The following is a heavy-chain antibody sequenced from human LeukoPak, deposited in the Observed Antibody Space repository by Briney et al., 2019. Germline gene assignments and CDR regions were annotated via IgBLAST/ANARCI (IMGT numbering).Heavy chain of an antibody. CDR1: GGSFSGYY. J-gene: IGHJ3*02. V-gene: IGHV4-34*01. CDR3: ARGYYASQEFDS. D-gene: IGHD3-22*01. CDR2: INHSGST. Sequence: PSETLSLTCAVYGGSFSGYYWSWIRQPPGKGLEWIGEINHSGSTNYNPSLKSRVTISVDTSKHQFSLKLSSVTAADTAVYYCARGYYASQEFDSWGQGTMVTGSS.